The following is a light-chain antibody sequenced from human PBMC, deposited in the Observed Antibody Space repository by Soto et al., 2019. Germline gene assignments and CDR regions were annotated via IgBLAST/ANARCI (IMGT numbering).Light chain of an antibody. CDR1: QSVSSN. V-gene: IGKV3-15*01. CDR2: GAS. J-gene: IGKJ1*01. Sequence: EIVMTQSPATLSVSPGERVTLSCRASQSVSSNLAWYQQKPGQAPRLLIYGASTRVTDIPARFSGSGSGTEFTLPISSLQSADFAVYYCQQYNNWPPWTFGQGTKVEIK. CDR3: QQYNNWPPWT.